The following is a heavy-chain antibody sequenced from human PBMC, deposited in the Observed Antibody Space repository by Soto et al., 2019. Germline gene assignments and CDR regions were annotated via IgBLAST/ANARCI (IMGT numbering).Heavy chain of an antibody. Sequence: GGSLRLSCAASGFTFSSYAMSWVRQAPGKGLEWVSAISGSGGSTYYADSVKGRFTISRDNSKNTLYLQMNSLRAEDTAVYYCAKLMVRGVYPAYYYGMDVWGQGTTVTVSS. CDR2: ISGSGGST. CDR3: AKLMVRGVYPAYYYGMDV. V-gene: IGHV3-23*01. D-gene: IGHD3-10*01. CDR1: GFTFSSYA. J-gene: IGHJ6*02.